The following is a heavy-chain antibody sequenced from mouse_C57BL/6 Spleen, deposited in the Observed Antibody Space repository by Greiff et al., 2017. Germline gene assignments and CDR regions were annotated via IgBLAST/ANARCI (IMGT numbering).Heavy chain of an antibody. CDR2: IDPENGDT. CDR3: TTCSSHAMDY. Sequence: VQLKESGAELVRPGASVKLSCTASGFNIKDDYMHWVKQRPEQGLEWIGWIDPENGDTEYAPQFQGKATITADTSSNTAYLQLSSLTSEDTAVYYCTTCSSHAMDYWGQGTSVTVSS. CDR1: GFNIKDDY. V-gene: IGHV14-4*01. D-gene: IGHD1-1*01. J-gene: IGHJ4*01.